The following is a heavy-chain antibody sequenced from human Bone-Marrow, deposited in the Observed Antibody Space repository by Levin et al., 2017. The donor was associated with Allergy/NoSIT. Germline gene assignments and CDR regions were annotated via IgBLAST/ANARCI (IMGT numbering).Heavy chain of an antibody. CDR3: ARRLMTTYYHYYMDV. D-gene: IGHD4-11*01. J-gene: IGHJ6*03. Sequence: ETLSLTCAASGFTFSSYSMNWVRQAPGKGLEWVSYISSSSGTMYYADSVKGRFTISRDNAKNSLYLQMNSLRDEDTAVYYCARRLMTTYYHYYMDVWGKGTTVTVSS. CDR1: GFTFSSYS. V-gene: IGHV3-48*02. CDR2: ISSSSGTM.